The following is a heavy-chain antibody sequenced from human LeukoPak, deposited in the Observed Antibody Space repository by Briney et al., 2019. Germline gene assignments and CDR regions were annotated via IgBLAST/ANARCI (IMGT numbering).Heavy chain of an antibody. CDR1: GFTFSNYA. Sequence: GGSLRLSCAASGFTFSNYAMSWARQAPGKGLEWVSAISGSGGNTYYADSVKGRFTISRDNSKNTLYLQMNSLGVEDTAVYYCAKGSSNWRDYYYFDYWGQGTLVTVSS. CDR2: ISGSGGNT. J-gene: IGHJ4*02. D-gene: IGHD6-13*01. V-gene: IGHV3-23*01. CDR3: AKGSSNWRDYYYFDY.